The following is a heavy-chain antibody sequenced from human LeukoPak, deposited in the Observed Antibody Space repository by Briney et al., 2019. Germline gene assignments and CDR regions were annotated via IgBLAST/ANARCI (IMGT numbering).Heavy chain of an antibody. J-gene: IGHJ5*02. V-gene: IGHV4-34*01. CDR1: GGSFSGYY. CDR3: ARERDDSSSWYWNWFDP. CDR2: INHSGST. Sequence: SETLSLTCAVYGGSFSGYYWSWIRQPPGKGLEWIGEINHSGSTNYNPSLKSRVTISVDTSKNQFSLKLSSVTAADTAVYYCARERDDSSSWYWNWFDPWGQGTLVTVSS. D-gene: IGHD6-13*01.